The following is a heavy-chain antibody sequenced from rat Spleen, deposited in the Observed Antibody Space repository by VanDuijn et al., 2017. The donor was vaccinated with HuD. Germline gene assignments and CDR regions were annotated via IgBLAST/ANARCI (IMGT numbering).Heavy chain of an antibody. D-gene: IGHD1-11*01. Sequence: QVQLKESGPGLVLPSQTLSLTCTVAGFSLTSYNVHWVRQPPGKDLEWMRVIWNTGGTQYNSALKSRLSISKDTSKSQVFLKMNSLQTEDTATYYCARGEGFGGYRPNWFAYWGQGTLVTVSS. CDR1: GFSLTSYN. CDR2: IWNTGGT. J-gene: IGHJ3*01. CDR3: ARGEGFGGYRPNWFAY. V-gene: IGHV2-41*01.